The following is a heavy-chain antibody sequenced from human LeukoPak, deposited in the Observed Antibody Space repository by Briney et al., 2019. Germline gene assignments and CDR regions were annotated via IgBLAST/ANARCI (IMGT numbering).Heavy chain of an antibody. CDR1: GFTFSSYA. V-gene: IGHV3-23*01. J-gene: IGHJ4*02. CDR2: ISGSGGST. D-gene: IGHD3-3*01. CDR3: AKDKSKFGVVRLNYFDY. Sequence: PGGSLRLSCAASGFTFSSYAMSWVRQAPGKGLEWVSAISGSGGSTYYADSVKGRFTISRDNSKNTLYLQMNSLRAEDTAVYYCAKDKSKFGVVRLNYFDYWGQGTLVTVSS.